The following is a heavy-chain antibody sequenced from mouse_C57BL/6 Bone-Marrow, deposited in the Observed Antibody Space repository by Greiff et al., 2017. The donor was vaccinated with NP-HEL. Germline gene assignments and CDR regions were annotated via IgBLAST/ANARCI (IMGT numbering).Heavy chain of an antibody. D-gene: IGHD1-1*01. CDR1: GYSITSGYY. Sequence: ESGPGLVKPSQSLSLTCSVTGYSITSGYYWNWIRQFPGNKLEWMGYISYDGSNNYNPSLQNRISITRDTSKNQFFLKLNSVTTEDTATYYCARGQLHPGMYWGQGTLVTVSA. CDR3: ARGQLHPGMY. J-gene: IGHJ3*01. CDR2: ISYDGSN. V-gene: IGHV3-6*01.